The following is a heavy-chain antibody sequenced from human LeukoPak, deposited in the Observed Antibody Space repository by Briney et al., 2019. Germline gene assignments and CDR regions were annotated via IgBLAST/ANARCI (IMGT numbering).Heavy chain of an antibody. CDR3: ATRGYSGYGL. CDR1: GGSFSGYY. Sequence: PSETLSLTCAVHGGSFSGYYWSWIRQPPEKGLEWIGEINHSGSTNYNPSLKSRVAISVDTSKSQFSLNLTSVSAADTAVYYCATRGYSGYGLWGQGTLVTVSS. CDR2: INHSGST. V-gene: IGHV4-34*01. J-gene: IGHJ4*02. D-gene: IGHD5-12*01.